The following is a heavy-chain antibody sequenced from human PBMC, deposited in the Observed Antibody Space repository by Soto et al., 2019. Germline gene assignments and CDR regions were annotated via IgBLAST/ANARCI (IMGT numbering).Heavy chain of an antibody. D-gene: IGHD4-17*01. CDR1: GYTFTSYD. V-gene: IGHV1-8*01. CDR3: ARGSTLYGDYILPITYYYYGMDV. J-gene: IGHJ6*02. CDR2: MNPNSGNT. Sequence: QVQLVQSGAEVKKPGASVKVSCKASGYTFTSYDINWVRQATGQGLEWMGWMNPNSGNTGYAQKFQGRVTMTRNTYISTAYMELSSLRSEDTAVYYCARGSTLYGDYILPITYYYYGMDVWGQGTTVTVSS.